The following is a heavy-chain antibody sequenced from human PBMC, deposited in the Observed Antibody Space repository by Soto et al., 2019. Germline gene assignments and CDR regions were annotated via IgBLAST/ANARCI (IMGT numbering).Heavy chain of an antibody. CDR1: GGTFSSYA. D-gene: IGHD3-22*01. V-gene: IGHV1-69*13. CDR2: IIPIFGTA. CDR3: ATWKNPLYYDSSGYPLGAFDI. Sequence: SVKVSCKASGGTFSSYAISWVRQAPGQGLEWMGGIIPIFGTANYAQKFQGRVTITADESTSTAYMELSSLRSEDTPVYYCATWKNPLYYDSSGYPLGAFDIWGQGTMVTVSS. J-gene: IGHJ3*02.